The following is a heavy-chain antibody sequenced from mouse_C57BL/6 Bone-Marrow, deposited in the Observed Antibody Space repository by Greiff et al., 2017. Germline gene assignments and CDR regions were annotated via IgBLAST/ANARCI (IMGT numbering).Heavy chain of an antibody. D-gene: IGHD3-3*01. CDR3: ARPGRGVDY. Sequence: EVKLVESGGDLVKPGGSLKLSCAASGFTFSSYGLSWVRQTPDKRLEWVATISSGGSYTYYPDSVKGRFTISRDNAKNTLYLQMSSLRSEDTDMYYCARPGRGVDYWGQGTTLTVSS. CDR2: ISSGGSYT. CDR1: GFTFSSYG. V-gene: IGHV5-6*01. J-gene: IGHJ2*01.